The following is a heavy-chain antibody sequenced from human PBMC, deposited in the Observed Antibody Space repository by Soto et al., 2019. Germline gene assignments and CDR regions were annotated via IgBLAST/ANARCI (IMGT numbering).Heavy chain of an antibody. CDR2: IYPGDSDT. Sequence: PGESLKISCKGSGYSFTTYWIGWVRQMPWKGLEWMGIIYPGDSDTRYRPSFQGQVTISADKSISTAYLQWNSLKASDTAMYYCARQAVSGSYYEPSDYWGQGTLVTVSS. J-gene: IGHJ4*02. V-gene: IGHV5-51*01. CDR3: ARQAVSGSYYEPSDY. D-gene: IGHD3-10*01. CDR1: GYSFTTYW.